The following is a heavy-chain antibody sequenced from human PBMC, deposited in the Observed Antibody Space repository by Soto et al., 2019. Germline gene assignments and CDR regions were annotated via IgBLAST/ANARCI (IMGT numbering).Heavy chain of an antibody. D-gene: IGHD1-1*01. CDR2: IWYDGSNE. CDR3: ATEDTGTLDR. Sequence: QVQLVESGGGVAQPGRSLRLSCAASGSTFSSYAMHWVRQAPGKGLEWVAVIWYDGSNEDYADSVKGRFTISRDNSKNTLFLLMNSLRVEHTAASYCATEDTGTLDRWGQGTLVTVSS. CDR1: GSTFSSYA. V-gene: IGHV3-33*01. J-gene: IGHJ5*02.